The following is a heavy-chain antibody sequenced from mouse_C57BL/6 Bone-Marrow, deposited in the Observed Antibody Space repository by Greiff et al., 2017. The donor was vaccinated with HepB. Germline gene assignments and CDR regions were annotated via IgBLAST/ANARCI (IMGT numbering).Heavy chain of an antibody. CDR1: GYTFTSYG. Sequence: VQLQQSGAELARPGASVKLSCKASGYTFTSYGISWVKQSTGQGLEWIGEIYPRSGNTYYNEKFKGKATLTADKSSSTAYMELRSLTSEDSAVYFCARKGATMVTPAWFAYWGQGTLVTVSA. D-gene: IGHD2-2*01. V-gene: IGHV1-81*01. CDR3: ARKGATMVTPAWFAY. CDR2: IYPRSGNT. J-gene: IGHJ3*01.